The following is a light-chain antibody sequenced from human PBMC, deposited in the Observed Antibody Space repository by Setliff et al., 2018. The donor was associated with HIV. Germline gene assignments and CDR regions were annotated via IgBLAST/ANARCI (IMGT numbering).Light chain of an antibody. J-gene: IGLJ1*01. CDR3: CSYAGSSTYV. V-gene: IGLV2-23*02. CDR1: SSDVGSYNV. CDR2: EVS. Sequence: SALTQPASVSGSPGQSITISCTGTSSDVGSYNVVSWYQQHPGKAPKLMIYEVSERPSGVSSRFSGSKSGSTASLTISGLQAEDEADYYCCSYAGSSTYVFGTGTKVTVL.